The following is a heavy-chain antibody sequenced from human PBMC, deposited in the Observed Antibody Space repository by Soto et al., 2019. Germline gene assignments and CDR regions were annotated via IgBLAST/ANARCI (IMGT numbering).Heavy chain of an antibody. CDR3: ARVASILEWLLTPFDY. V-gene: IGHV3-21*01. Sequence: SGGSLRLSCAASGFTFSSYSMNWVRQAPGKGLEWVSSISSSSSYIYYADSVKGRFTISRDNAKNSLYLQMNSLRAEDTAVYYCARVASILEWLLTPFDYWGQGTLVTVSS. D-gene: IGHD3-3*01. CDR2: ISSSSSYI. J-gene: IGHJ4*02. CDR1: GFTFSSYS.